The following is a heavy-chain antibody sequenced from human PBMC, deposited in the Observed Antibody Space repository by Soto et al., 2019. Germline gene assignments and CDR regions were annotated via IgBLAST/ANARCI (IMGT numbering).Heavy chain of an antibody. CDR1: GGSISSGDYY. J-gene: IGHJ6*02. V-gene: IGHV4-30-4*01. D-gene: IGHD3-3*01. Sequence: QVQLQESGPGLVKPSQTLSLTCTVSGGSISSGDYYWSWIRQPPGKGLEWIGYIYYSGSTYYNPSLKSRVTISVDTSKNQFSLKLSSVTAADTAVYYCARDDASGYPYYYYGMDVWGQGTTVTVSS. CDR3: ARDDASGYPYYYYGMDV. CDR2: IYYSGST.